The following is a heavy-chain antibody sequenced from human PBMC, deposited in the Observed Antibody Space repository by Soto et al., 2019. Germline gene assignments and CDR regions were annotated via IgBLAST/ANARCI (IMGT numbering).Heavy chain of an antibody. CDR3: ARGGGRWSGYYRGMDX. CDR1: GFTFSSYW. CDR2: INSDGSST. J-gene: IGHJ6*02. V-gene: IGHV3-74*01. Sequence: WGSLRLSCAASGFTFSSYWMHWVRQAPGKGLVWVSRINSDGSSTSYEDSVKGRLTISRDNAKNTLYLQMNSLRAEDTAVYYCARGGGRWSGYYRGMDXWGQGTTVPVS. D-gene: IGHD3-3*01.